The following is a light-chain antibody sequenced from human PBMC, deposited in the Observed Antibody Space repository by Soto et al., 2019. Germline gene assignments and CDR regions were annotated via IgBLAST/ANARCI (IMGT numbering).Light chain of an antibody. CDR3: QQYGSSPET. J-gene: IGKJ1*01. CDR1: QSIRNN. CDR2: AAS. Sequence: EIVMSQSPATLSVSPGERATLSCRASQSIRNNLAWYQQKPGQAPRLLIYAASTRPAGVPARFSGTGSGTEFTLTITSLQSEDFAVYYCQQYGSSPETFGQGTKVDIK. V-gene: IGKV3-15*01.